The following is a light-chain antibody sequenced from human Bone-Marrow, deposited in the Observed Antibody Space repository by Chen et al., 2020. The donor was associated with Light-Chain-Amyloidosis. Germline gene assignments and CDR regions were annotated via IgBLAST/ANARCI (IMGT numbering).Light chain of an antibody. CDR2: KNN. CDR3: AAWDDSLSGVL. Sequence: QSVLTQPPSASGTPGQRVTISCSGSSSNIGSNYVYWYQQLPGTAPKLLIYKNNQRPSGVPARFSGSKSGTSAALAISGLRAEDEADYYCAAWDDSLSGVLFGGGTKLTVL. J-gene: IGLJ2*01. CDR1: SSNIGSNY. V-gene: IGLV1-47*01.